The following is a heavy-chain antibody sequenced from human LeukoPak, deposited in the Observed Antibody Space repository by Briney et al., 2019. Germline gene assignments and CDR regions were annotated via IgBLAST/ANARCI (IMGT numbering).Heavy chain of an antibody. Sequence: GGSLRLSCAASGFTFSSYWIHWVRQAPGKGLVWVSRINSDGSSTTYADSVKDRFTISRDNAKNTLYLQMNSLRAEDTAVYYCARVAGSYAAPDYWGQGTLVTVSS. J-gene: IGHJ4*02. CDR2: INSDGSST. V-gene: IGHV3-74*01. D-gene: IGHD3-16*01. CDR3: ARVAGSYAAPDY. CDR1: GFTFSSYW.